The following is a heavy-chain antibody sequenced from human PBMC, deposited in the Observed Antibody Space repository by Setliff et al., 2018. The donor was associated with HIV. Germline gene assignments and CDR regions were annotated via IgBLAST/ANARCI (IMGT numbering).Heavy chain of an antibody. Sequence: LSLTCSVSGDSLRSYYWSWIRQPPGKGLEWIGYIYYTGSTNYNPSLKSRVTISVDTSKNQFSLKLGSVTAADTAVYYCARDPGIVPIGYFDLWGRGTLVTVSS. CDR3: ARDPGIVPIGYFDL. CDR2: IYYTGST. V-gene: IGHV4-59*01. D-gene: IGHD2-15*01. J-gene: IGHJ2*01. CDR1: GDSLRSYY.